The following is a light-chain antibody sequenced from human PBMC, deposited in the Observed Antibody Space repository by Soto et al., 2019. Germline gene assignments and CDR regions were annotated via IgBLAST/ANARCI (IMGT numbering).Light chain of an antibody. V-gene: IGKV3-15*01. J-gene: IGKJ4*01. Sequence: EIVMTQSPATLSVSPGDRATLSCRASQSVNTNLAWYQQKPGQAPSLLIYGASTRATGVPARFSGSASGTEFTLTISSLQSEDFAVYYCQQCNNWPLTFGGGTRVEIK. CDR3: QQCNNWPLT. CDR2: GAS. CDR1: QSVNTN.